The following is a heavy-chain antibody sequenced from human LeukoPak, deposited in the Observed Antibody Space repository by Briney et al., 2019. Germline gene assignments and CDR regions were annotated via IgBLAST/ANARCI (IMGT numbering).Heavy chain of an antibody. J-gene: IGHJ4*02. D-gene: IGHD3-10*01. Sequence: GGSLRLSCAASGFTFSSYAMSWVRQAPGKGLEWVSAISGSGGSTYYADSVKGRFTISRDNSKNSLYLQMNSLRAEDTALYYCAKGAGFGELHSYFDYWGQGTLVTVSS. V-gene: IGHV3-23*01. CDR3: AKGAGFGELHSYFDY. CDR2: ISGSGGST. CDR1: GFTFSSYA.